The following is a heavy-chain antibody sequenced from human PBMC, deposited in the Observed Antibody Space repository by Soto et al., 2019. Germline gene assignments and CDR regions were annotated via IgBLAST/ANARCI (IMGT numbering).Heavy chain of an antibody. CDR3: AKVAGYSYGGYYYYGMDV. CDR1: GFTFSSYA. J-gene: IGHJ6*02. V-gene: IGHV3-23*01. Sequence: GGSLRLSCAASGFTFSSYAMSWVRQAPGKGLEWVSAISGSGGSTYYADSVKGRFTISRDNSKNTLYLQMNSLRAEDTAVYYCAKVAGYSYGGYYYYGMDVWGQGTTVTVSS. D-gene: IGHD5-18*01. CDR2: ISGSGGST.